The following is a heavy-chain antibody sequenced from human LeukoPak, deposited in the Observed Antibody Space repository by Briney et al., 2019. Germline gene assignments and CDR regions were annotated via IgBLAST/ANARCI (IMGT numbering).Heavy chain of an antibody. CDR3: ARVELERREPFDY. Sequence: SVKVSCKDSGGTFSSYAISWVRQAPGQGLEWMGGIIPIFGTANYAQKFRGRVTITADESTSTAYMELSSLRSEDTAVYYCARVELERREPFDYWGQGTLVTVSS. V-gene: IGHV1-69*01. CDR1: GGTFSSYA. CDR2: IIPIFGTA. J-gene: IGHJ4*02. D-gene: IGHD1-1*01.